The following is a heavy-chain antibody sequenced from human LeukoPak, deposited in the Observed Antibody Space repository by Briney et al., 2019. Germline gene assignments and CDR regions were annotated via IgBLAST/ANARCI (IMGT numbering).Heavy chain of an antibody. J-gene: IGHJ4*02. CDR1: GFTFSSYW. D-gene: IGHD3-3*01. Sequence: GGSLRLSCAASGFTFSSYWMSWVRQAPGKGLVWVSRINTDGSSTSYADSVKGRFTISRDNAKNTLYLQMNSLRAEDTAVYYYARDPSITIFGVVPSYFDYWGQGTLVTVSS. CDR3: ARDPSITIFGVVPSYFDY. V-gene: IGHV3-74*01. CDR2: INTDGSST.